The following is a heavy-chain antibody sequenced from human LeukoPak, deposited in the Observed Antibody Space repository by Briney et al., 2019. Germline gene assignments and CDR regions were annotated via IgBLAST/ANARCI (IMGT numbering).Heavy chain of an antibody. D-gene: IGHD3-10*01. CDR1: GFTFSSFA. J-gene: IGHJ4*02. Sequence: GGALRLSCEASGFTFSSFAMSWVRQAPGKGLEWVSVIYRDGSTYNADSVKGRFTISRDNSKNTLYLQMNSLRAEDTAVYYCAREGSQGSGSYFGYWGQGTLVTVSS. CDR2: IYRDGST. V-gene: IGHV3-66*01. CDR3: AREGSQGSGSYFGY.